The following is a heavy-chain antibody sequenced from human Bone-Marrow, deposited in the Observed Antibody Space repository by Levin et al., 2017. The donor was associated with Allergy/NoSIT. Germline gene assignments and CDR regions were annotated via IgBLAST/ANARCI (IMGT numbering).Heavy chain of an antibody. CDR2: ISSSSSYI. Sequence: PGGSLRLSCAASGFTFSSYSMNWVRQAPGKGLEWVSSISSSSSYIYYADSVKGRFTISRDNAKNSLYLQMNSLRAEDTAVYYCASFTVKRGRKGAAAGTGSPDYWGQGTLVTVSS. CDR3: ASFTVKRGRKGAAAGTGSPDY. CDR1: GFTFSSYS. V-gene: IGHV3-21*01. J-gene: IGHJ4*02. D-gene: IGHD6-13*01.